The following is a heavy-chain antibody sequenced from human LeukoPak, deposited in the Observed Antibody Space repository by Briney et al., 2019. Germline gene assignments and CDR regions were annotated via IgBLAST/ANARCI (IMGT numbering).Heavy chain of an antibody. J-gene: IGHJ4*02. D-gene: IGHD3-10*01. CDR1: GGTFSSYA. V-gene: IGHV1-69*06. Sequence: SVKVSCKASGGTFSSYAISWVRQAPGQGLEWMGGIIPIFGTANYAQKFQGRVTITADKSTSTAYMELSSLRSEDTAVYYCARRNYYGSGSYDYWGQGTLVTVSS. CDR3: ARRNYYGSGSYDY. CDR2: IIPIFGTA.